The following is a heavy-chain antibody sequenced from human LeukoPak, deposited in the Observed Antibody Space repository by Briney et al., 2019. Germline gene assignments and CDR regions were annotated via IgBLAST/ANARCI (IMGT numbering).Heavy chain of an antibody. CDR2: IYYSGST. J-gene: IGHJ4*02. CDR1: GGSISSSSYY. D-gene: IGHD6-19*01. CDR3: ARLESGWYRVIDY. V-gene: IGHV4-39*01. Sequence: PSETLSLTCTVSGGSISSSSYYWGWIRQPPGKGLEWIGSIYYSGSTYYNPSLKSRVTISVDTSKNQFSLKLISVTAADTAVYYCARLESGWYRVIDYWGQGTLVTVSS.